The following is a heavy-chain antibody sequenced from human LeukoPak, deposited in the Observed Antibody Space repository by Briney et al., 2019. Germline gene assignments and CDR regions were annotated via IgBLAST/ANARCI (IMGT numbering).Heavy chain of an antibody. CDR2: ISTYNGNT. CDR3: AKDRWRDGSSSFDN. CDR1: GYTFSSYS. Sequence: ASVKVSCKASGYTFSSYSINWVRQAPGQGLERLGWISTYNGNTNYAQKLQRRVTMTPDTSTSTAYMELRSLRSDDTAVYYCAKDRWRDGSSSFDNWGQGTLVTVSS. D-gene: IGHD6-6*01. V-gene: IGHV1-18*01. J-gene: IGHJ4*02.